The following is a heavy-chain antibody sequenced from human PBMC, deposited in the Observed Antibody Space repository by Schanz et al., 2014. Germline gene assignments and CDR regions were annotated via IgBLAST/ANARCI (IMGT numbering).Heavy chain of an antibody. V-gene: IGHV3-23*04. CDR1: GFNFNTYA. CDR3: AKSKSQLPLFDY. D-gene: IGHD2-21*01. CDR2: LTEGGGGT. J-gene: IGHJ4*02. Sequence: VQLVESGGDLVKPGGSLRLACAASGFNFNTYAMSWVRQAPGKGLEWVSGLTEGGGGTYYTDAVKGRFTISRDSSKNTLYLQMNSLRADDTAVYYCAKSKSQLPLFDYWGQGTLVAVSS.